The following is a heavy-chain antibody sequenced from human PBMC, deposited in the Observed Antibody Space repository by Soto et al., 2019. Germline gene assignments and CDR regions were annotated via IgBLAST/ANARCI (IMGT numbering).Heavy chain of an antibody. V-gene: IGHV1-69*13. D-gene: IGHD5-18*01. CDR3: AREAYSYGWLDP. CDR1: GGTFSSYA. CDR2: IIPIFGTA. J-gene: IGHJ5*02. Sequence: GASVKVSCKASGGTFSSYAISWVRQAPGQGLEWMGGIIPIFGTANYAQKFQGRVTITADESTSTAYMELSSLRSEDTAVYYCAREAYSYGWLDPWGQGTLATVSS.